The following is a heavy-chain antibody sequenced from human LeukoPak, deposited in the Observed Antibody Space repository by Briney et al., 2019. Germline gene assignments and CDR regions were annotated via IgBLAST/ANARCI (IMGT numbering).Heavy chain of an antibody. CDR3: ARERIMITFGGVIVTPSYFDY. CDR1: GGSISSGGYY. D-gene: IGHD3-16*02. CDR2: IYYSVST. V-gene: IGHV4-31*03. J-gene: IGHJ4*02. Sequence: SETLSLTCTVSGGSISSGGYYWSWIRQHPGKGLEWIGYIYYSVSTYYNPSLKSRVTISVDTSKNQFSLKLSSVTAADTAVYYCARERIMITFGGVIVTPSYFDYWGQGTLVTVPS.